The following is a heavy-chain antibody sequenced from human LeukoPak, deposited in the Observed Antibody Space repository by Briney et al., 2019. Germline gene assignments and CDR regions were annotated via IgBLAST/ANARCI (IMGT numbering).Heavy chain of an antibody. D-gene: IGHD6-19*01. V-gene: IGHV1-69*01. CDR1: GGTFSSYA. CDR3: GAPSGDTSDWHKFDF. J-gene: IGHJ4*02. Sequence: ASVKVSCKASGGTFSSYAISWVRQAPGQGLEWMGGIIPIFGTANYAQKFQGRVTITADESTSTAYMELSSLRSEDTAVYYCGAPSGDTSDWHKFDFWGQGTLVTVSS. CDR2: IIPIFGTA.